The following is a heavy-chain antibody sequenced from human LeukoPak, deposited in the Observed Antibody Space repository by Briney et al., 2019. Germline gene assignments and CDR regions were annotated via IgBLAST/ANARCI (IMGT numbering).Heavy chain of an antibody. D-gene: IGHD1-26*01. Sequence: ASVKVSCKASGYTFTSYGISWVRQAPGQGLEWMGWISAYNGNTNYAQKLQGRVTMTTDTSTSTAYMELRSLRSDDTAVYYCARVLMGGAWIYYYYYMDVWGKGTTVTVSS. V-gene: IGHV1-18*01. CDR2: ISAYNGNT. CDR1: GYTFTSYG. J-gene: IGHJ6*03. CDR3: ARVLMGGAWIYYYYYMDV.